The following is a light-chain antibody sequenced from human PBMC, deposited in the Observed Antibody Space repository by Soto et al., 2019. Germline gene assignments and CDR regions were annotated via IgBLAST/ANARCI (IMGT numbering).Light chain of an antibody. CDR2: GTS. Sequence: EILMTQSPASLSVSPGERVILSCRATQSISSNLAWYQQKPGQAPRLLIYGTSTRATGIPARFSGSGSGTECTLTITSLQSEDFALYFCQQYNNWALTFGQGTRLEIK. J-gene: IGKJ5*01. CDR1: QSISSN. CDR3: QQYNNWALT. V-gene: IGKV3-15*01.